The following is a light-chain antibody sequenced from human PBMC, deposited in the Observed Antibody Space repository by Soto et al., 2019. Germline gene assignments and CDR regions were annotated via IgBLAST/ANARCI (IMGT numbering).Light chain of an antibody. V-gene: IGLV2-14*01. CDR3: RSYTSSSTRV. Sequence: QSALTQPASASGSPGQSITISCTGTSSDVGGYNYVSWYQQHPGKAPKLMIYEVIKRPSGVSNRFSGYKSGNTASLTISGLQADDEDDYYCRSYTSSSTRVFGGGTKVTVL. CDR1: SSDVGGYNY. CDR2: EVI. J-gene: IGLJ3*02.